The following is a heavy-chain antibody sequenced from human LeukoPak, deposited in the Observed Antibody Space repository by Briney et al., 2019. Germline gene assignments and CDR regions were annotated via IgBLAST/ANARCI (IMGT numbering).Heavy chain of an antibody. CDR2: ISSSSSYI. V-gene: IGHV3-21*01. J-gene: IGHJ4*02. CDR1: GFTFSSYS. CDR3: ARDTDDGSGSYSRG. Sequence: GGSLRLSCAASGFTFSSYSMNWVRQAPGKGLEWVSSISSSSSYIYYADSVKGRSTISRDNAKNSLYLQMNSLRAEDTAVYYCARDTDDGSGSYSRGWGQGTLVTVSS. D-gene: IGHD3-10*01.